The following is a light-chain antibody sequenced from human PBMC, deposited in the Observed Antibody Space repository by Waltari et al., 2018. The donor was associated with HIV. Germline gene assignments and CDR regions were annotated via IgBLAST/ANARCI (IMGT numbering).Light chain of an antibody. J-gene: IGLJ2*01. CDR3: QTTDRNGVVA. V-gene: IGLV3-25*03. CDR2: QDN. Sequence: SSALTQTPSVSVSPGQTATITCSGEALPRQYAHWYHQREGQAPFLVIFQDNKRPSGIPELLSSSSSGTVLTLTISGVQTEDEGDYYCQTTDRNGVVAFGGGTKVTVL. CDR1: ALPRQY.